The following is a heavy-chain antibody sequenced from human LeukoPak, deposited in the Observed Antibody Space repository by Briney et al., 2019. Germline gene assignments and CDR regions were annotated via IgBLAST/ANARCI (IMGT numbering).Heavy chain of an antibody. CDR2: IYYSGTT. J-gene: IGHJ4*02. CDR1: GDSISSSTYY. D-gene: IGHD6-6*01. Sequence: SETLSLTCTVSGDSISSSTYYWGWIRQPPGKGLEWIGSIYYSGTTYYNPSLKSRVTISVDKSKMQFSLKLSSVTAADTAVYYCARDRGYSSSSERGNFDYWGQGILVTVSS. CDR3: ARDRGYSSSSERGNFDY. V-gene: IGHV4-39*07.